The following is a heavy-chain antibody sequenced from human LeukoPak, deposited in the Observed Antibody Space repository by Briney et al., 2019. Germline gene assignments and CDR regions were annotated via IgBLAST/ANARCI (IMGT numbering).Heavy chain of an antibody. CDR1: GYIFTSYY. CDR2: INPSGGST. CDR3: ARDDEALYYFDY. Sequence: ASVKVSCKASGYIFTSYYIHWMRQAPGQGLEWMGIINPSGGSTSYAQKFRDRVTMTRDMSTSTVYMELSSLRSEDTAVYYCARDDEALYYFDYWGRGTLVTVSS. J-gene: IGHJ4*02. V-gene: IGHV1-46*01.